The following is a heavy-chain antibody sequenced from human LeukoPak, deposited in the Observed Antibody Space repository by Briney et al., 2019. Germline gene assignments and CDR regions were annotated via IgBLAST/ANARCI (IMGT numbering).Heavy chain of an antibody. Sequence: SETLSLTCTVSGGSIRSSSYYWGWIRQPPGKGLEWIGSIYYSGSTYYNASLKSRGTISVDTSKNQFSLKLNSVTAADTAVYYCARQAIEYLSDPFDIWGQGTRVTVSS. J-gene: IGHJ3*02. V-gene: IGHV4-39*01. D-gene: IGHD2/OR15-2a*01. CDR2: IYYSGST. CDR1: GGSIRSSSYY. CDR3: ARQAIEYLSDPFDI.